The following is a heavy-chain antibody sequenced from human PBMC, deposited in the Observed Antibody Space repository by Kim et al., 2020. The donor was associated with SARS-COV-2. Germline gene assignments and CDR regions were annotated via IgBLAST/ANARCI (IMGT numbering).Heavy chain of an antibody. V-gene: IGHV3-33*06. CDR2: IWYDGSNK. Sequence: GGSLRLSCAASGFTFSSYGMHWVRQAPGKGLEWVAVIWYDGSNKYYADSVKGRFTIPRDNSKNTLYLQMNSMRAEDTAVYYCAKAPLWGSYCSSTSCYHYYYFGMDVWGQGTTVTVSS. CDR3: AKAPLWGSYCSSTSCYHYYYFGMDV. D-gene: IGHD2-2*01. J-gene: IGHJ6*02. CDR1: GFTFSSYG.